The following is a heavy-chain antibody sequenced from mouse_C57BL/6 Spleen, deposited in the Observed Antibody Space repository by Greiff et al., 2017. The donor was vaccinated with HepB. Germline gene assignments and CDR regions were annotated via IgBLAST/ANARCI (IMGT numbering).Heavy chain of an antibody. CDR1: GYAFSSSW. V-gene: IGHV1-82*01. J-gene: IGHJ3*01. CDR3: ARWEGYDEGFAY. Sequence: VQLQQSGPELVKPGASVKISCKASGYAFSSSWMNWVKQRPGKGLEWIGRIYPGDGDTNYNGKFKSKSTLTADKSSSTAYMQLSSLTSEDSAVYVCARWEGYDEGFAYWGQGTLVTVSA. CDR2: IYPGDGDT. D-gene: IGHD2-3*01.